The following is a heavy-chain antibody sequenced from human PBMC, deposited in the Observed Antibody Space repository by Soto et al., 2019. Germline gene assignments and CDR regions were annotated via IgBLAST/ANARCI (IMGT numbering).Heavy chain of an antibody. CDR3: ARAPKVSGSSQTRPDF. Sequence: SETLSLGCSMYSGSFSGYSWSWIRQPPGKGLEWIGEISHSGNTNYSPSLKSRVSISIDTSKKQFSLNLASVSAADTAVYYCARAPKVSGSSQTRPDFWGQGTLVTVS. V-gene: IGHV4-34*01. CDR2: ISHSGNT. J-gene: IGHJ4*02. D-gene: IGHD6-6*01. CDR1: SGSFSGYS.